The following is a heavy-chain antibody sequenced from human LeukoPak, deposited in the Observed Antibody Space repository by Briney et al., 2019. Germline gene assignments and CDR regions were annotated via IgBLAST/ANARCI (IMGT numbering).Heavy chain of an antibody. CDR2: IKSDGST. CDR1: GFTFSSYW. Sequence: GGSLRLSCAASGFTFSSYWVHWVRQAPGKGLVWVSRIKSDGSTNYADSVKGRFTISRDNAKNTVSLQMNSLRTEDTGVYFCARAPSEIGGYYPEYFRHWGQGTLVTVSS. V-gene: IGHV3-74*01. CDR3: ARAPSEIGGYYPEYFRH. J-gene: IGHJ1*01. D-gene: IGHD3-22*01.